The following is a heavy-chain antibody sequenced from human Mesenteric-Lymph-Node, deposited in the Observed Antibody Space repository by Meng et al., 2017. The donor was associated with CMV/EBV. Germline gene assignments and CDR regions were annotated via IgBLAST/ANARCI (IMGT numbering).Heavy chain of an antibody. CDR2: INHSGST. Sequence: QVLRQHGVVGLLKPSEPLSLTCAVYGGSFSGYYWSWIRQPPGKGLEWIGEINHSGSTNYHPSLKSRVTISVDTSKNQFSLKLSSVTAADTAVYYCARHQRWLKSEGGFNYWGQGTLVTVSS. J-gene: IGHJ4*02. D-gene: IGHD4-23*01. CDR1: GGSFSGYY. CDR3: ARHQRWLKSEGGFNY. V-gene: IGHV4-34*01.